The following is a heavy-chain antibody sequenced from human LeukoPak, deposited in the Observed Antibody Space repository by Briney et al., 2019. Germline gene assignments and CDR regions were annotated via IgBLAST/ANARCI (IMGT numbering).Heavy chain of an antibody. D-gene: IGHD4-17*01. CDR3: ARLSAYGDSGY. CDR2: ISSSGSTI. Sequence: GGSLRLSCAASGFTFSSYEMNWVRQAPGKGREWVSYISSSGSTIYYAASVKGRFTISRDNAKSTLYLQMNSLRAEDTAVYYCARLSAYGDSGYWGQGTLVTVSS. V-gene: IGHV3-48*03. J-gene: IGHJ4*02. CDR1: GFTFSSYE.